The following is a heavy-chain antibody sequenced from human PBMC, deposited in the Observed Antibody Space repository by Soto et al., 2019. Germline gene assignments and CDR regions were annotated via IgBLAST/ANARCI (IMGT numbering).Heavy chain of an antibody. CDR1: GYTFTRYG. V-gene: IGHV1-18*01. CDR3: AMVDVYVTPSPQNV. CDR2: INTYNGNT. Sequence: QVQLVQSGAEVKNPGASVKVSCKASGYTFTRYGIGWARQAPGQGPEWMGWINTYNGNTNYAQNVQGRVTLTTDTSTSAANMELRSQRSNDTAIYYCAMVDVYVTPSPQNVGGQRPTVIASS. D-gene: IGHD3-16*01. J-gene: IGHJ6*02.